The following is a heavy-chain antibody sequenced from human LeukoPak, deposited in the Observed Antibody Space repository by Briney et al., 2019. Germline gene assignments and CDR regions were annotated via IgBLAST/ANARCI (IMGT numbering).Heavy chain of an antibody. CDR3: ARDLGKWEPQDY. CDR1: GFTFSSYW. J-gene: IGHJ4*02. D-gene: IGHD1-26*01. V-gene: IGHV3-7*01. CDR2: IKQDGSEK. Sequence: GSLRLSCVASGFTFSSYWMSWVRQAPGKGLEWVANIKQDGSEKYYVDSVKGRFTISRDNAKNSLYVQMNSLRAEDTAVYYCARDLGKWEPQDYWGQGTPVTVSS.